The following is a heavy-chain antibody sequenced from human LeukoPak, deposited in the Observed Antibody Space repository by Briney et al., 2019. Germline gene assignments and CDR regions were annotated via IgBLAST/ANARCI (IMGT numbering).Heavy chain of an antibody. Sequence: GGSLRLSCAASGFTFSDYYMSWIRQAPGKGLEWVSYISSSGSTIYYADSVKGRFTISRDNAKNTLYLQMNSLRAEDMAVYYCARDLGQYYDTSDNWFDPWGQGTLVTVSS. CDR3: ARDLGQYYDTSDNWFDP. CDR1: GFTFSDYY. D-gene: IGHD3-22*01. CDR2: ISSSGSTI. J-gene: IGHJ5*02. V-gene: IGHV3-11*04.